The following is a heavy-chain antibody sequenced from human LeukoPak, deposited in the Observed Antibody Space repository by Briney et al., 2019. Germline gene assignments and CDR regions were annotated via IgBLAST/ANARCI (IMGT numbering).Heavy chain of an antibody. CDR1: GYSVSSGYY. Sequence: SETLSLTCTVSGYSVSSGYYWGWIRQPPGKGLEWIGNIYHSGSTYYNPSLKSRVTISVDTSKNQFPLKLSSVTAADTAVYYCARDPGVEMATIHFDYWGQGTLVTVSS. D-gene: IGHD5-24*01. CDR2: IYHSGST. CDR3: ARDPGVEMATIHFDY. J-gene: IGHJ4*02. V-gene: IGHV4-38-2*02.